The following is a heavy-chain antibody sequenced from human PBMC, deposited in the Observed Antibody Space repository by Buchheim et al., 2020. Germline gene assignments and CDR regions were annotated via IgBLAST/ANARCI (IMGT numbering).Heavy chain of an antibody. CDR2: ISGGGRTT. CDR3: AKHAAMVSFSLDY. CDR1: GFTFSSYA. J-gene: IGHJ4*02. Sequence: EVQLLESGGGLVQPGGSLRLSCTASGFTFSSYAMSWVRQAPGKGLEWVSAISGGGRTTYYADSVKGRFTISRDNSKNTLFLQMNSLRAEDTAVYFCAKHAAMVSFSLDYWGQGSL. V-gene: IGHV3-23*01. D-gene: IGHD5-18*01.